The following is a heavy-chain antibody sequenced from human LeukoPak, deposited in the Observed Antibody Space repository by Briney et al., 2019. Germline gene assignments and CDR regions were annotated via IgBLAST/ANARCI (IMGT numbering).Heavy chain of an antibody. J-gene: IGHJ4*02. D-gene: IGHD6-19*01. CDR1: GFTFSSYA. CDR3: ARYEGSGWLDY. CDR2: ISYDGSNK. V-gene: IGHV3-30*04. Sequence: PGRPLRLPCAASGFTFSSYAMHWLRQAPGKGLEWVAVISYDGSNKYYADSVKGRFTISRDNSKNTLYLQMNSLRAEDTPVYYRARYEGSGWLDYWGQGTLVTVSS.